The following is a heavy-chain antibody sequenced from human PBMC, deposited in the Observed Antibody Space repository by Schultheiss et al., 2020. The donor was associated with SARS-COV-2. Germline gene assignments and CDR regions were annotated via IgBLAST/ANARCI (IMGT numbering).Heavy chain of an antibody. CDR2: ISSSSSTI. Sequence: SCAASGFTFSSYSMNWVRQAPGKGLEWVSYISSSSSTIYYADSVKGRFTISRDNSKNTLYLQMNSLRAEDTAVYYCAKDPRIAAGGYYYYYMDVWGKGTTVTVSS. J-gene: IGHJ6*03. CDR3: AKDPRIAAGGYYYYYMDV. D-gene: IGHD6-13*01. CDR1: GFTFSSYS. V-gene: IGHV3-48*01.